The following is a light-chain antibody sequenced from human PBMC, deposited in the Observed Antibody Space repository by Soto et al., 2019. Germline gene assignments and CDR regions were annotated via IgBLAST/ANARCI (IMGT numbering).Light chain of an antibody. CDR3: QQYGGSPRT. CDR2: DAS. Sequence: EIRLKQSPGTLSLSTGERATLSCRASQSVSSSSLAWYQQKRGQAPRLLIHDASSRATGIPDRFSGSGSGTDFTLTISRLEPEDFAVYYCQQYGGSPRTFGQGTNVDI. CDR1: QSVSSSS. V-gene: IGKV3-20*01. J-gene: IGKJ1*01.